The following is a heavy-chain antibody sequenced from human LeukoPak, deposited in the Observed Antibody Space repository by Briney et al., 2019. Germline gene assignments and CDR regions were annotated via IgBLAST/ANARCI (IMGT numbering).Heavy chain of an antibody. V-gene: IGHV4-59*01. CDR2: IYYSGST. CDR1: GGSLSSYY. CDR3: ARARGITPPRFDY. D-gene: IGHD1-26*01. Sequence: SETLSLTCTVSGGSLSSYYWSWIPQPPGKGLEWIGYIYYSGSTNYNPSLKSRVTISVDTSKNQVSLKLSSVTAADTAVYYCARARGITPPRFDYWGQGTLVTVSS. J-gene: IGHJ4*02.